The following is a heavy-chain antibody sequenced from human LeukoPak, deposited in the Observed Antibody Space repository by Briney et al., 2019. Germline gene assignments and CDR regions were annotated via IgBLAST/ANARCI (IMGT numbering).Heavy chain of an antibody. CDR3: AKDMGIQLWVFHH. J-gene: IGHJ1*01. Sequence: GGSLRLYCAASGFSFDDFAMHWVRQAPGQGLEWVSLISADGGNTYYADSAKGRFTISRDNSKNSLYLQMNSLRTEDTAFYFCAKDMGIQLWVFHHWGQGTLVTVSS. CDR1: GFSFDDFA. D-gene: IGHD5-18*01. V-gene: IGHV3-43*02. CDR2: ISADGGNT.